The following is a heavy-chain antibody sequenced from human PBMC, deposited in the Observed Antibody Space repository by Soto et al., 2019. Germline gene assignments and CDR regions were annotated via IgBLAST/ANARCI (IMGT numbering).Heavy chain of an antibody. CDR3: ARVSMVRGVIITTPYYYYMDV. CDR2: ISSSGSTI. Sequence: QVQLVESGGGLVKPGGSLRLSCAASGFTFSDYYMSWIRQAPGKGLEWVSYISSSGSTIYYADSVKGRFTISRDNAKISLYLQMNSLRAEDTAVYYCARVSMVRGVIITTPYYYYMDVWGKGTTVTVSS. V-gene: IGHV3-11*01. J-gene: IGHJ6*03. CDR1: GFTFSDYY. D-gene: IGHD3-10*01.